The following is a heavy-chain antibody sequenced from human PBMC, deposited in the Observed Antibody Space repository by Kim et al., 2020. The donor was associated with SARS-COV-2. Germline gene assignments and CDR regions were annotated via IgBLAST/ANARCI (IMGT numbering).Heavy chain of an antibody. Sequence: GGSLRLSCAASGFTFSSYGMHWVRQAPGKGLEWVAVIWYDGSNKYYADSVKGRFTISRDNSKNTLYLQMNSLRAEDTAVYYCARDLHDYGGNFYYYYGMDVWGQGTTVTVSS. CDR2: IWYDGSNK. J-gene: IGHJ6*02. V-gene: IGHV3-33*01. CDR1: GFTFSSYG. D-gene: IGHD4-17*01. CDR3: ARDLHDYGGNFYYYYGMDV.